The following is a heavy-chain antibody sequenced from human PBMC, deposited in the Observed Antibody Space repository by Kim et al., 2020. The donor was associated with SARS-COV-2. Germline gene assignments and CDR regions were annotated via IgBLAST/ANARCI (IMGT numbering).Heavy chain of an antibody. CDR3: ASSFYRNSLLDAFDV. CDR1: GASISSYY. D-gene: IGHD2-21*01. J-gene: IGHJ3*01. Sequence: SETLSLTCTVSGASISSYYWNWFRGPPGKGLEWIGHIHHGGSISYNPSLVSRVTISMDTSKSQFSLKLSSVTAADTAVYYCASSFYRNSLLDAFDVWGQG. CDR2: IHHGGSI. V-gene: IGHV4-59*01.